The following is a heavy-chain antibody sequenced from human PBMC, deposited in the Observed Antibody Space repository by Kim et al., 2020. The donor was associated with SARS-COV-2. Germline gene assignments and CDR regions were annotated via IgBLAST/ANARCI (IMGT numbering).Heavy chain of an antibody. CDR3: ARQSNMDV. CDR2: INTANGNT. Sequence: ASVKVSCKASGYTFTSSGISWARQAPGQRLEWMGWINTANGNTKYSQKFQDRVTISRDTSARTAYMELNSLRSEDAAVYYCARQSNMDVWGQGTPSPSP. J-gene: IGHJ6*02. V-gene: IGHV1-3*04. CDR1: GYTFTSSG.